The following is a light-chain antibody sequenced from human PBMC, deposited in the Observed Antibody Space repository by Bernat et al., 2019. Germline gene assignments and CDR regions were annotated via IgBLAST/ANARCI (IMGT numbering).Light chain of an antibody. CDR1: SSNLGTKT. CDR2: TNN. Sequence: QSVLSQPPSASGTPGQTVTISCSGSSSNLGTKTANWLQQFPGTAPKLIIYTNNHRPSDVPDRFSASKSGTSASLAISGLQSDDEADYYCAAWDDRLNGFVFGTGTKLTV. J-gene: IGLJ1*01. V-gene: IGLV1-44*01. CDR3: AAWDDRLNGFV.